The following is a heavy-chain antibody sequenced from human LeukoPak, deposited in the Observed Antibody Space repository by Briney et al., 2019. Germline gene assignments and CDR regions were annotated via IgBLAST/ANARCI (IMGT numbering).Heavy chain of an antibody. CDR2: INPNSGGT. CDR1: GYTFTGYY. J-gene: IGHJ5*02. V-gene: IGHV1-2*02. Sequence: GASVKVSCKASGYTFTGYYMHWVRQAPGQGLEWMGWINPNSGGTNYAQKFQGRVTMTSDTSIRAAYMELSRPRSDETAVYYCARDRSRLHYDFNWFDPWGQGTLVTVS. D-gene: IGHD3-3*01. CDR3: ARDRSRLHYDFNWFDP.